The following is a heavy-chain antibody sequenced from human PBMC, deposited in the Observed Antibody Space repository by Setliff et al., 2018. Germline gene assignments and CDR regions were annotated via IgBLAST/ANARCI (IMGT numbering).Heavy chain of an antibody. CDR3: ARADLGRYYYFYYLDV. CDR2: IYYSGSTS. Sequence: SETLSLTCTVSGGSISNYYWSWIRQHPGKGLEWIGYIYYSGSTSYYNPSLKSRVTISMATSKNQFSLNLSSVTAADTAVYYCARADLGRYYYFYYLDVWGKGTTVTVSS. CDR1: GGSISNYY. D-gene: IGHD3-10*01. V-gene: IGHV4-59*12. J-gene: IGHJ6*03.